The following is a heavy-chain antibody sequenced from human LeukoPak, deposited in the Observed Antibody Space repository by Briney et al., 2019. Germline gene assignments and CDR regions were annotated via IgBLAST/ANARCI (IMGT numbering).Heavy chain of an antibody. CDR3: ARDATLYYFDY. CDR1: GSTFSSYG. J-gene: IGHJ4*02. CDR2: IWYDGSNK. V-gene: IGHV3-33*01. Sequence: PGGSLRLSCAASGSTFSSYGMHWVRQAPGKGLEWVAVIWYDGSNKYYADSVKGRFTISRDNSKNTLYLQMNSLRAEDTAVYYCARDATLYYFDYWGQGTLVTVSS.